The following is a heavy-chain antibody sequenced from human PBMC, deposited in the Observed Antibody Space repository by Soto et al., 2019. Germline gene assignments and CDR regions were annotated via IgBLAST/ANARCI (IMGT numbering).Heavy chain of an antibody. J-gene: IGHJ4*02. D-gene: IGHD5-18*01. CDR1: GFTFSSYG. V-gene: IGHV3-30*03. CDR2: ISYDGSNK. CDR3: AREIRGYSYGRDYSSSPC. Sequence: TGGSLRLSCAASGFTFSSYGMHWVRQAPGKGLEWVAVISYDGSNKYYADSVKGRFTIYRDNSKNTLYLQMNSLRAEDTAVYYCAREIRGYSYGRDYSSSPCWGQGTLVTVSS.